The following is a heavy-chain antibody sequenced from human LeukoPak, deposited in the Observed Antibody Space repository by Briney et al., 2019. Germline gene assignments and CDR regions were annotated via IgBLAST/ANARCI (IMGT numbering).Heavy chain of an antibody. CDR3: SSYGSMNVFDI. CDR1: GDSISTYY. Sequence: SETLSLTCTVSGDSISTYYWSWVRQPPGKGLEWIGYISYSGSTNYNPSHKSRVTISVDTSKNQFSLKVSSVTASDTAVYYCSSYGSMNVFDIWGQGTMVTVSS. J-gene: IGHJ3*02. D-gene: IGHD3-10*01. V-gene: IGHV4-59*01. CDR2: ISYSGST.